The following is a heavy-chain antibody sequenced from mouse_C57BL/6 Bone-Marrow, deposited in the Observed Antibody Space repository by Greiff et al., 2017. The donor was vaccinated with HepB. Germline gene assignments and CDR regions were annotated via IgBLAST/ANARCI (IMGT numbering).Heavy chain of an antibody. CDR1: GFNIKDDY. CDR3: TLEPFAY. V-gene: IGHV14-4*01. Sequence: EVKLVESGAELVRPGASVKLSCTASGFNIKDDYMHWVKQRPEQGLEWIGWIDPENGDTEYASKFQGKATITADTSSNTAYLQLSSLTSEDTAVYYCTLEPFAYWGQGTTLTVSS. CDR2: IDPENGDT. J-gene: IGHJ2*01.